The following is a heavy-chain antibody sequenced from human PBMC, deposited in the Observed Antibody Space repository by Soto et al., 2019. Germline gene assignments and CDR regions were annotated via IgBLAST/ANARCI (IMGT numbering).Heavy chain of an antibody. J-gene: IGHJ4*01. CDR2: RNPNSVTT. D-gene: IGHD2-8*01. V-gene: IGHV1-8*02. Sequence: ASVKVSCKASGYTFTTHNINWVRQATGQGLEWMGWRNPNSVTTGYAQKFQDRITLTRDTSKTTAYMELSSLTFDDTAVYFCVRYGVAAAYWGQGTQVTVFS. CDR3: VRYGVAAAY. CDR1: GYTFTTHN.